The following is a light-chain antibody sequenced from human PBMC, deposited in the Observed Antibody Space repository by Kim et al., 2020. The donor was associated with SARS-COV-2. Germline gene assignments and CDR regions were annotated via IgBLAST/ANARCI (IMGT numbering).Light chain of an antibody. V-gene: IGLV2-14*03. CDR2: DVS. J-gene: IGLJ3*02. CDR3: SSYRRSSTWV. CDR1: SSDVGGYNL. Sequence: QSALTQPASVSGSPGQSITISCTGTSSDVGGYNLVSWFQQQPGKAPKLMIYDVSERPSGVSHRFSGSKSGNTASLTISGLQAEDEADYYCSSYRRSSTWVFGGGTKLTVL.